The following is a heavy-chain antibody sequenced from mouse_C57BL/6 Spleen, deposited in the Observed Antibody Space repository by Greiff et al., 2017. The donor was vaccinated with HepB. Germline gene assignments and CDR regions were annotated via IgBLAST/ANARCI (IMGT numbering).Heavy chain of an antibody. V-gene: IGHV1-22*01. D-gene: IGHD2-4*01. Sequence: VQLKQSGPELVKPGASVKMSCKASGYTFTDYNMHWVKQSHGKSLEWIGYITPNNGGTSYNQKFKGKATLTVNKSSSTAYMELRILTSEDSAVYYCARLQLYAMDYWGQGTSVTVSS. CDR3: ARLQLYAMDY. J-gene: IGHJ4*01. CDR1: GYTFTDYN. CDR2: ITPNNGGT.